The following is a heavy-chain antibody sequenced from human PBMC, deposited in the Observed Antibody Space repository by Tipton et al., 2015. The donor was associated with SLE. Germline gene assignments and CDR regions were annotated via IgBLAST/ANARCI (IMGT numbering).Heavy chain of an antibody. Sequence: TLSLTCTVSGGSISNYYWSWIRQPAGKGLEWIGSIFTSGSTNYNPPLKSRVTMSVDTSKNQFSLKLSSVTAADTAVYYCARDHPVAGPFDYCGQGTLVTVSS. V-gene: IGHV4-4*07. CDR3: ARDHPVAGPFDY. J-gene: IGHJ4*02. D-gene: IGHD6-19*01. CDR1: GGSISNYY. CDR2: IFTSGST.